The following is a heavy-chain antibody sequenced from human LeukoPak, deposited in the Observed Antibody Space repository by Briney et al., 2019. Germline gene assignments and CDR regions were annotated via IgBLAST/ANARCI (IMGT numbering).Heavy chain of an antibody. V-gene: IGHV4-61*02. CDR3: ASNKYSSGWYARGNYYMDV. CDR1: GGSISSGSYY. J-gene: IGHJ6*03. CDR2: IYTSGST. D-gene: IGHD6-19*01. Sequence: SETLSLTCTVSGGSISSGSYYWSWIRQPAGKGLEWIGRIYTSGSTNYNPSLKSRVTISVDTSKNQFSLKLSSVTAADTSGYYCASNKYSSGWYARGNYYMDVWGKGTTVTVSS.